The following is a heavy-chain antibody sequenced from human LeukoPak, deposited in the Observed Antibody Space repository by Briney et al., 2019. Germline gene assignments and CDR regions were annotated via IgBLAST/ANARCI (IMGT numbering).Heavy chain of an antibody. J-gene: IGHJ4*02. CDR1: GYTFSGYE. V-gene: IGHV3-48*03. D-gene: IGHD5-24*01. CDR3: ARGRDGASAY. Sequence: GGSLRLSCAASGYTFSGYEMNWVRQAPGKGLEWVSYISNYGTTIYYADSVKGRFTISRDNAKNTLYLQMNSLRAEDTAVYFCARGRDGASAYWGQGALVTVSS. CDR2: ISNYGTTI.